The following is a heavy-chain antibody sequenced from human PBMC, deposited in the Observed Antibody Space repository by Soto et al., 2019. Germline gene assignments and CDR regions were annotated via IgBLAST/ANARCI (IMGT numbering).Heavy chain of an antibody. CDR2: ISGCNGNT. CDR1: GYEFDNYG. J-gene: IGHJ4*02. Sequence: ASVKVSCKASGYEFDNYGISWVRQAPGQGLEWMGWISGCNGNTNSAENFQGRVTMTRDTSTSIVYMELKSLRSEDTAVYYFARDGFVEYYDFWSGYHSLDYWGQGTLVTVSS. D-gene: IGHD3-3*01. CDR3: ARDGFVEYYDFWSGYHSLDY. V-gene: IGHV1-18*01.